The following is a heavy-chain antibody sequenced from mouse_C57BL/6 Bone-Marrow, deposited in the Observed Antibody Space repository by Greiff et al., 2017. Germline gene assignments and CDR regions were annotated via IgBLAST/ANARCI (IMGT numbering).Heavy chain of an antibody. CDR1: GYTFTGYW. Sequence: QVQLQQSGAELMKPGASVKLSCKATGYTFTGYWIEWVKQRPGHGLEWIGEILPGSGSTNYNEKFKGKATFTAVTSSKTAYMQLSSLTTEDSAIYYCASPSDYYGSTFYAMDYWGQGTSVTVSS. CDR3: ASPSDYYGSTFYAMDY. J-gene: IGHJ4*01. CDR2: ILPGSGST. V-gene: IGHV1-9*01. D-gene: IGHD1-1*01.